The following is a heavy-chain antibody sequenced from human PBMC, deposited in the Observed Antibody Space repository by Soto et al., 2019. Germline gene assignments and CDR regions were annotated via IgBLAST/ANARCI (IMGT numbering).Heavy chain of an antibody. CDR3: ARDSGIAVAGPHYYYGMDV. CDR1: GGSISSGGYY. V-gene: IGHV4-31*03. D-gene: IGHD6-19*01. CDR2: IYYSGST. J-gene: IGHJ6*02. Sequence: QVQLQESGPGLVKPSQTLSLTCTVSGGSISSGGYYWSWIRQHPGEGLEWIGYIYYSGSTYYNPSLKSRVTISVDTSKNQFSLKLSSVTAADTAVYYCARDSGIAVAGPHYYYGMDVWGQGTTVTVSS.